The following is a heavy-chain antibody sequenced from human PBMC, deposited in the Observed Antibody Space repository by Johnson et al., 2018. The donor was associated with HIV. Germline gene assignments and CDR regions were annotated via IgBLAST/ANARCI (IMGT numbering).Heavy chain of an antibody. CDR3: TTYYGWAFDI. D-gene: IGHD3-10*01. CDR1: GFTFSQFA. J-gene: IGHJ3*02. Sequence: EMQLVESGGGVVQPGRSLRLSCAASGFTFSQFAMHWVRQAPGKGLEWVGRIKSKIDGGTTDYAAPVKGRFTISRDDSKNTLYMQMNSLKTEDTAVYYCTTYYGWAFDIWGQGTMVTVSS. V-gene: IGHV3-15*01. CDR2: IKSKIDGGTT.